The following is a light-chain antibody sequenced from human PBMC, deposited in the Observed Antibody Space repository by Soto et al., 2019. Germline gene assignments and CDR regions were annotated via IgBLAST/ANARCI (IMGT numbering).Light chain of an antibody. CDR3: QQYGSSPLT. CDR1: QSVSSSY. Sequence: EIVLTQSPGTLSLSPGERATLTCRASQSVSSSYLAWYQQKPGQAPRLFIYGASSRATGIPDRFSGSGSGTDFTLTISRLEPADFAVYYCQQYGSSPLTFGPGTTVDIK. V-gene: IGKV3-20*01. J-gene: IGKJ3*01. CDR2: GAS.